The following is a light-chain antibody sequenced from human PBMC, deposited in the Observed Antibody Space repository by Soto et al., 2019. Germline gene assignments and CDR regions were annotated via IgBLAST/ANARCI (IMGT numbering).Light chain of an antibody. CDR2: GNS. CDR1: SSNIGAGYD. Sequence: QSVLTQPPSVSGAPGQRVTISCTGSSSNIGAGYDVHWYQQLPRTAPKLLIYGNSNRPSGVPDRFSGSKSGTSASLAITGLQAEDGADYYCQSYDSSLSVYVFGTGTKLTVL. CDR3: QSYDSSLSVYV. V-gene: IGLV1-40*01. J-gene: IGLJ1*01.